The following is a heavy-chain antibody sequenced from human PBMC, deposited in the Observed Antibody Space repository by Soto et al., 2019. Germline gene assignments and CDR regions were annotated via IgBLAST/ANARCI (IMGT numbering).Heavy chain of an antibody. CDR1: GFTFSSYS. CDR3: ARDLAYCGGDCYNAFDI. D-gene: IGHD2-21*02. Sequence: GGSLRLSCAASGFTFSSYSMNWVRQAPGKGLEWVSSISSSSSYIYYADSVKGRFTISRDNAKNSLYLQMNSLRAEDTAVYYCARDLAYCGGDCYNAFDIWGQGTMVTVSS. J-gene: IGHJ3*02. V-gene: IGHV3-21*01. CDR2: ISSSSSYI.